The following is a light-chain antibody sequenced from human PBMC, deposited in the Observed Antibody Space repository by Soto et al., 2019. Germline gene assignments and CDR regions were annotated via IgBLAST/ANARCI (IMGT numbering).Light chain of an antibody. J-gene: IGKJ4*01. V-gene: IGKV4-1*01. CDR2: WAS. CDR1: QNVLYSPNNKSA. Sequence: DIVMTQSPDSLAVSLGERATINCKSSQNVLYSPNNKSALVWYQQKPGQPPKLLISWASTRESGVPDRFSGSGSGTDFSLTISSLQAVDVAVYYCQQFYTTPTFGGGTKVEIK. CDR3: QQFYTTPT.